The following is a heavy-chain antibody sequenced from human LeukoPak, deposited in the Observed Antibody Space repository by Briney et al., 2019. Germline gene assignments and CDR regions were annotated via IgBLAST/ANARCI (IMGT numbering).Heavy chain of an antibody. V-gene: IGHV4-34*01. CDR3: ARGGGSGSYYPH. D-gene: IGHD3-10*01. Sequence: SETLSLTCAVYGGSFSGYYRSWIRQPPGKGLEWIGEINHSGSTNYNPSLKRRVTISVDTSKNQLSLKLSSVTAADTAVYYCARGGGSGSYYPHWGQGTLVTVSS. CDR2: INHSGST. CDR1: GGSFSGYY. J-gene: IGHJ4*02.